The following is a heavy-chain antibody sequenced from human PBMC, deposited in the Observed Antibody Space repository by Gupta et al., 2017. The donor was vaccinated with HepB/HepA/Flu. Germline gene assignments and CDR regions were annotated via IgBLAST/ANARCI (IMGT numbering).Heavy chain of an antibody. J-gene: IGHJ4*02. D-gene: IGHD3-22*01. V-gene: IGHV3-48*02. CDR2: ISSSSSTL. CDR3: ARDSSDSSGYWDYYFDY. Sequence: EVQLVESGGGLVQPGGSLRLSCAASGFTFSSYSMNWVRQAPGKGLEWVSYISSSSSTLYYADSVKGRFTISRDNAKNSLYLQMNSLRDEDTAVYYCARDSSDSSGYWDYYFDYWGQGTLVTVSS. CDR1: GFTFSSYS.